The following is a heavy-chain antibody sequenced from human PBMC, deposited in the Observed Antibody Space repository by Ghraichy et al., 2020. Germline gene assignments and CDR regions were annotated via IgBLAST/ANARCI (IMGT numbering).Heavy chain of an antibody. V-gene: IGHV1-8*01. Sequence: ASVKVSCKASGYTFTSYDINWVRQATGQGLEWMGWMNPNSGNTGYAQKFQGRVTMTRNTSISTAYMELSSLRSEDTAVYYCARTKSSGGKNYGVFGYWGQGTLVTVSS. J-gene: IGHJ4*02. CDR2: MNPNSGNT. CDR1: GYTFTSYD. CDR3: ARTKSSGGKNYGVFGY. D-gene: IGHD2-15*01.